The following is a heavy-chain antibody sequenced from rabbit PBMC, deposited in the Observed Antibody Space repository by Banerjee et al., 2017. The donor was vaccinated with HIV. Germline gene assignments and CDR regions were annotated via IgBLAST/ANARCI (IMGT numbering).Heavy chain of an antibody. V-gene: IGHV1S40*01. D-gene: IGHD4-1*01. J-gene: IGHJ6*01. CDR2: IYAGGSGST. CDR1: GIDFSSYY. Sequence: QSLEESGGDLVKPGASLTLTCTASGIDFSSYYMSWVRQAPGKGLEWIACIYAGGSGSTYYASWAKGRFTITKTSSTTMTLQMTSLTAADTATYFCARGGLWGQGTLVTVS. CDR3: ARGGL.